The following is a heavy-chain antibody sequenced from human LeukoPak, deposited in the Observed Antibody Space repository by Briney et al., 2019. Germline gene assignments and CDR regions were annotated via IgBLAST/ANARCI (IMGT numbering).Heavy chain of an antibody. CDR1: GGSISSSSYY. CDR2: IYYSGST. Sequence: SETLSLTCTVSGGSISSSSYYWGWIHQPPGKGLEWIGSIYYSGSTYYNPSLKSRVTISVDTSKNQFSLKLSSVTAADTAVYYCARHGTADCGGDCYWAYYFDYWGQGTLVTVSS. J-gene: IGHJ4*02. CDR3: ARHGTADCGGDCYWAYYFDY. V-gene: IGHV4-39*01. D-gene: IGHD2-21*02.